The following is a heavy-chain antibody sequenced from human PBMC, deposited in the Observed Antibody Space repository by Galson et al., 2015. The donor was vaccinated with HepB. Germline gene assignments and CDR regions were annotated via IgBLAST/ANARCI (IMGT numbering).Heavy chain of an antibody. CDR1: GYSYTSYW. V-gene: IGHV5-51*01. Sequence: QSGAEVKKPGESLRISCKASGYSYTSYWIGWVRQMPGKGLEWMGVIYPRDSDTRYTPPFQDQVTISADKSLSTAYLQGSSLKASDSAMYYCARVATVADYWGQGTLVTVSS. CDR3: ARVATVADY. D-gene: IGHD4-23*01. CDR2: IYPRDSDT. J-gene: IGHJ4*02.